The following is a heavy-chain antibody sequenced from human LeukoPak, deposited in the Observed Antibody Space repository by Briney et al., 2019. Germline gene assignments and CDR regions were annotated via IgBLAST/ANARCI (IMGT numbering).Heavy chain of an antibody. CDR2: ISGSRDNT. CDR1: GFTISSYA. D-gene: IGHD1-20*01. J-gene: IGHJ4*02. CDR3: AKRVTGTTRYFDS. V-gene: IGHV3-23*01. Sequence: GGSLRLSCAASGFTISSYAMSWVRQAPGNALELFSYISGSRDNTYYPDSVKGRFTISRDNSKNTLSLQMNSLRAEDTAVYYCAKRVTGTTRYFDSWSQGTLVTVSS.